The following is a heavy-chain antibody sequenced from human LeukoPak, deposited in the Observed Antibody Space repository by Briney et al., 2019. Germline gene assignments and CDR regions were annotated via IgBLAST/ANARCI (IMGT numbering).Heavy chain of an antibody. CDR2: ISGSGGST. Sequence: PGGSLRFSCAASGFTFSSYGMSWVRQAPGKGLEWVSAISGSGGSTYYADSVKGRFTISRDNAKNSLYLQMNSLRAEDTAVYYCARDFFRWSLDYWGQGTLVTVSS. CDR3: ARDFFRWSLDY. D-gene: IGHD3-16*02. V-gene: IGHV3-23*01. CDR1: GFTFSSYG. J-gene: IGHJ4*02.